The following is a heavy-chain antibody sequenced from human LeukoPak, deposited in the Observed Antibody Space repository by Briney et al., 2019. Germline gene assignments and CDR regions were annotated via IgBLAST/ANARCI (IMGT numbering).Heavy chain of an antibody. CDR2: MNPNRGNT. J-gene: IGHJ6*02. CDR1: GYTFTRYD. Sequence: ASVKVSCKASGYTFTRYDINWVRQATGQGLEWMGWMNPNRGNTGYAQKFQGRVTMTRNTSISTAYMELSSLRSEDTAVYYCARMPRYQLLLRPNYYCYGMDVWGQGTTVTVSS. D-gene: IGHD2-2*01. V-gene: IGHV1-8*01. CDR3: ARMPRYQLLLRPNYYCYGMDV.